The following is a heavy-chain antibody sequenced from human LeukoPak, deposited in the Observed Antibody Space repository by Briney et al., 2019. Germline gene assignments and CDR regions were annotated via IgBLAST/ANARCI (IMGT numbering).Heavy chain of an antibody. CDR3: ARVRYGAVTY. Sequence: PSETLSLTCAVYGGSFSGYYWGWIRQPPGKGLEWIGEINHSGSTNYNPSLKSRVTISVDTSKNQFSLKLSSVTAADTAVYYCARVRYGAVTYWGQGTLVTVSS. CDR2: INHSGST. CDR1: GGSFSGYY. J-gene: IGHJ4*02. V-gene: IGHV4-34*01. D-gene: IGHD4-17*01.